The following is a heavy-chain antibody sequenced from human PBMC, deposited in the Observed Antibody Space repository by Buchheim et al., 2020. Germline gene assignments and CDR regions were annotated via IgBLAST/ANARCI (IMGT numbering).Heavy chain of an antibody. Sequence: DVQLVESGGGLVQPGGSLRLSCVGSGFSFRTGFSFMNYDIHWVRQRPGKGLEWVSNIGTSDDTYYSNSVKGRFTISRDNNNQVVYLQMNSLRADDTAIYYCARSLQGVIRPGHSYFYGLDVWGQGT. CDR3: ARSLQGVIRPGHSYFYGLDV. D-gene: IGHD2-21*01. CDR2: IGTSDDT. CDR1: GFSFRTGFSFMNYD. J-gene: IGHJ6*02. V-gene: IGHV3-13*01.